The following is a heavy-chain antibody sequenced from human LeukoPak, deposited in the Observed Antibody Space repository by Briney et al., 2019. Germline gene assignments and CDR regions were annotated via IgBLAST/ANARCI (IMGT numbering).Heavy chain of an antibody. V-gene: IGHV3-23*01. D-gene: IGHD6-19*01. CDR3: AREGWQVPDWFDP. CDR2: ISASGDST. CDR1: GFTFRISA. Sequence: PGGSLRLSCAASGFTFRISAITWVRQAPGKGLEWVSSISASGDSTYYAGSVKGRFTISRDNSKNTLYLQMSGLRAEDSAVYHCAREGWQVPDWFDPWGQGTLVTVSS. J-gene: IGHJ5*02.